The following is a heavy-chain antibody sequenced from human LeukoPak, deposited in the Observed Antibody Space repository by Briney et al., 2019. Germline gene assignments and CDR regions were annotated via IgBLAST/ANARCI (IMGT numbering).Heavy chain of an antibody. CDR2: MKSKSDGGAI. D-gene: IGHD3-22*01. J-gene: IGHJ4*02. Sequence: PGGSLRLSCAASGITFSNAWMTRVRQAPGKGLEWVGRMKSKSDGGAIDYAAPVKGRFTISRDDSKNTLYLQMNSLKTEDTAVYYCTTERSENYYDSSGYYYWGQGTLVTVSS. CDR3: TTERSENYYDSSGYYY. CDR1: GITFSNAW. V-gene: IGHV3-15*01.